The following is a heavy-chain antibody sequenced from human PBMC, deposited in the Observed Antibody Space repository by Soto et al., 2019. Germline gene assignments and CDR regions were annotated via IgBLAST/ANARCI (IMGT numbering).Heavy chain of an antibody. CDR1: GYTFTNYW. CDR2: IYPGDSDT. CDR3: AASIFYYGMDV. J-gene: IGHJ6*02. Sequence: GESLKISCKGSGYTFTNYWIGWVRQMPGKGLEWMGIIYPGDSDTKYNPSFQGQVTISADKSITTTYLRWTSLKASDTAIYYCAASIFYYGMDVWGHGTPVTVSS. V-gene: IGHV5-51*01.